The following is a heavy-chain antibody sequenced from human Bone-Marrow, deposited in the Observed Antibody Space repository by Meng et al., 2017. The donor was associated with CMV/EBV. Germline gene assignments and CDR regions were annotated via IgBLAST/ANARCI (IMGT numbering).Heavy chain of an antibody. V-gene: IGHV5-51*01. CDR1: GYSFTSYW. Sequence: GESLKISCTGSGYSFTSYWIGWVRQMPGKGLEWMGIIYPGDSDTRYSPSFQGQVTISADKSISTAYLQWSSLKASDTAMYYCARSQGLPAASHYYYYYYGMDVCGQGTTVTVSS. J-gene: IGHJ6*02. D-gene: IGHD2-2*01. CDR3: ARSQGLPAASHYYYYYYGMDV. CDR2: IYPGDSDT.